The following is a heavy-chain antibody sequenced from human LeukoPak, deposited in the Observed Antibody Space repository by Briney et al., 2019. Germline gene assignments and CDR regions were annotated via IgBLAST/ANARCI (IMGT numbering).Heavy chain of an antibody. V-gene: IGHV4-59*01. CDR1: GVSISSYY. CDR2: IYYSGST. J-gene: IGHJ4*02. CDR3: ARDRGYSYGYDF. Sequence: SETLSLTCTVSGVSISSYYWSWIRQPPGKGLEWIGYIYYSGSTNYNPSLKSRVTMSVDMSKNQFSLKLTSVSAADTAVYYCARDRGYSYGYDFWGQGSLVTVSS. D-gene: IGHD5-18*01.